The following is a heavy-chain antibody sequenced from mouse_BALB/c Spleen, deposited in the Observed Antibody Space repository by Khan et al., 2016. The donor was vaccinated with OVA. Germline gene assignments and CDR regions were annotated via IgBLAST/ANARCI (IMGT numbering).Heavy chain of an antibody. V-gene: IGHV5-9-3*01. J-gene: IGHJ4*01. D-gene: IGHD1-1*02. Sequence: EVELVESGGGVVKPGGSLKLSCSASGFTFSSFAMSWVRQTPEKRLEWVATISTGGHYTFYPDSVKGRFTISRDNARNTLYLQMSSLRSEDTASYYCARSVVGYYAMDYWGQGTSVTVSS. CDR2: ISTGGHYT. CDR1: GFTFSSFA. CDR3: ARSVVGYYAMDY.